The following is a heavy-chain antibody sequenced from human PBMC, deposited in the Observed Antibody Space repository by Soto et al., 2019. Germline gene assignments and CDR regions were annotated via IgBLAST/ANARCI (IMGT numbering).Heavy chain of an antibody. J-gene: IGHJ4*02. CDR3: ARGYGRNFDY. D-gene: IGHD5-18*01. CDR1: GGSIVDSSYY. Sequence: SETLSLTCSVSGGSIVDSSYYWGWIRQTPGKGLEWIGSIYRSGYIYYNPSLKSRISISADTSKNQFSLKLKSVTAADTAVYYCARGYGRNFDYWGQGTLVTVSS. V-gene: IGHV4-39*01. CDR2: IYRSGYI.